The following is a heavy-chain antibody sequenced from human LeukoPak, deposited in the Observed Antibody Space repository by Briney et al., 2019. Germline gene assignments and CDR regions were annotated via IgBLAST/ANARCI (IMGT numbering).Heavy chain of an antibody. J-gene: IGHJ4*02. D-gene: IGHD5-18*01. CDR1: GGSIRSSYCY. CDR3: ARHSVDTAITTRRYFDY. CDR2: IYDSGST. V-gene: IGHV4-39*01. Sequence: KSSETLSLTCTVSGGSIRSSYCYWGWIRQRPGKGLEWIGSIYDSGSTYYNPSLKSRVTISVDTSKNQFSLKLNSVTAADTAVYYCARHSVDTAITTRRYFDYWGQGTLVTVSS.